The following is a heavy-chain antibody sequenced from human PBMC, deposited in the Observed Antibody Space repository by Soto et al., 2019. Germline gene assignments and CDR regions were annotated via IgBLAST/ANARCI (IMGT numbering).Heavy chain of an antibody. CDR2: ISGSGGST. J-gene: IGHJ4*02. D-gene: IGHD2-2*01. Sequence: EVQLLESGGGLVQPGGSLRLSCAASGFTFSSYAMSWVRQATGQGLEWVSAISGSGGSTYYADSVKGRFTISRDNSTNTLYLQMNSLRAEDTAVYYCAKEAQLLPNPGPPNYFDYWGQGTLVTVSS. CDR3: AKEAQLLPNPGPPNYFDY. CDR1: GFTFSSYA. V-gene: IGHV3-23*01.